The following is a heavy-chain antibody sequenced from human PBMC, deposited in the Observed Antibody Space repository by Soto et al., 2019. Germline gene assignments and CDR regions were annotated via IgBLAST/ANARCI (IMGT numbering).Heavy chain of an antibody. J-gene: IGHJ4*02. V-gene: IGHV4-59*08. Sequence: QVQLQESGPGLVKPSETLSLTCTVSGGSISSYYWSWIRQPPGKGLEWIGYIFYSGSTNYNPSLKSRVTISVDTSKNQFSLKLSSVTAADTAVYYCARRYSSSLDFWGQGTLVTVS. CDR3: ARRYSSSLDF. CDR1: GGSISSYY. CDR2: IFYSGST. D-gene: IGHD6-13*01.